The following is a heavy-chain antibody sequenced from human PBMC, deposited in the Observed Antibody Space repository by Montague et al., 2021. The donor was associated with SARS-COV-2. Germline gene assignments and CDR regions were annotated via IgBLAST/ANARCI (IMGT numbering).Heavy chain of an antibody. CDR1: GGSFSGYY. CDR2: INHSGST. CDR3: AIPMVRGFSRAFDI. Sequence: SETLSLTCAVYGGSFSGYYWSWIRQPPGKGLEWIGEINHSGSTNYNPSLKSRVTISVDTSKNRFSLKLSSVTAADTAVYYCAIPMVRGFSRAFDIWGQGTTVTVSS. D-gene: IGHD3-10*01. V-gene: IGHV4-34*01. J-gene: IGHJ3*02.